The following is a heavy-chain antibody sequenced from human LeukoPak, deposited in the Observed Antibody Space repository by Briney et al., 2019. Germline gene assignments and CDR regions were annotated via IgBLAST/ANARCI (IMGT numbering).Heavy chain of an antibody. CDR1: GYSFTSYW. D-gene: IGHD7-27*01. CDR2: IYPGDSDT. J-gene: IGHJ3*02. V-gene: IGHV5-51*01. CDR3: ARRPLGRGDAFDI. Sequence: GESLKISCKGSGYSFTSYWIGWVRQTPGKGLEWMGIIYPGDSDTRYSPSFQGQGTISADKSISAAYLQWSSLKASDTAMYYCARRPLGRGDAFDIWGQGTMVTVSS.